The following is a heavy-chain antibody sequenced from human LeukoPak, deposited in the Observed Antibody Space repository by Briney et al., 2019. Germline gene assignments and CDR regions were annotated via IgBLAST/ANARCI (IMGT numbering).Heavy chain of an antibody. CDR2: ISTDGSST. D-gene: IGHD4-23*01. J-gene: IGHJ4*02. CDR3: ARENYGGNSHFDY. CDR1: GFTFSSYW. Sequence: PGGSLRLSCAASGFTFSSYWMHWVRQAPGKGLVWVSRISTDGSSTSYADSVKGRFTISRDYAKYTLYLQMNSLRAEDTAVYYCARENYGGNSHFDYWGQGTLVTVSS. V-gene: IGHV3-74*01.